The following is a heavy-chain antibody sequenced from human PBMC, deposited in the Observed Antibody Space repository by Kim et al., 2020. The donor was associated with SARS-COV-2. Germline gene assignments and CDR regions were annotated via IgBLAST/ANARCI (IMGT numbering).Heavy chain of an antibody. D-gene: IGHD1-26*01. CDR3: ARDSGSYYAFDI. J-gene: IGHJ3*02. V-gene: IGHV3-21*01. Sequence: YYADSVKGRCTISRDNAKNLLYLQMNSLRAEDTAVYYCARDSGSYYAFDIWGQGTMVTVSS.